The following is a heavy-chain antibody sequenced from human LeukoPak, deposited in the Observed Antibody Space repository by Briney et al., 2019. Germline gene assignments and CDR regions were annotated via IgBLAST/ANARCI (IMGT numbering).Heavy chain of an antibody. CDR1: GFTFSSYE. J-gene: IGHJ4*01. V-gene: IGHV3-48*03. CDR2: ISSSGSTI. Sequence: GGSLRLSCAASGFTFSSYEMNWVRQAPGKGLDWVSYISSSGSTIYYAGSVKGRFTISRDNAKNSLYLQMNSLRAEDTAVYYCARVQYSGSYHYFDYSGQGTLVTVSS. D-gene: IGHD1-26*01. CDR3: ARVQYSGSYHYFDY.